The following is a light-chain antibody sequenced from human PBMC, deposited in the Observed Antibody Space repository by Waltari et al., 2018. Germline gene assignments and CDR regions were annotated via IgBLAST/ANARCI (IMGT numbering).Light chain of an antibody. V-gene: IGLV2-14*01. J-gene: IGLJ3*02. CDR3: SSYTSSSTWV. CDR2: DVS. Sequence: QPALTQPASVSGSPGQSITIPCTGTSSHAGRYNYFPWYQQHPGKAPKLMIYDVSKRPSGVSNRFSGSKSGNTASLTISGLQAEDEADYYCSSYTSSSTWVFGGGTKLTVL. CDR1: SSHAGRYNY.